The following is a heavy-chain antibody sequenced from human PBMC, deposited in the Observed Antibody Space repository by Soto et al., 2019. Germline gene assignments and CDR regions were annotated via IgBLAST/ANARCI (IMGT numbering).Heavy chain of an antibody. V-gene: IGHV3-23*01. Sequence: EVQLLESGGDSVQPGGSLRLSCAASGFTFSAYAMNWVRQGPGKGLEWVSGISGSGGSTYYADSVKGRFTISRDNSKNTLYLQMNSLRAEDTAVYYCAKDSYDILTGSIVDYWGQGTLVTVSS. CDR2: ISGSGGST. J-gene: IGHJ4*02. CDR3: AKDSYDILTGSIVDY. CDR1: GFTFSAYA. D-gene: IGHD3-9*01.